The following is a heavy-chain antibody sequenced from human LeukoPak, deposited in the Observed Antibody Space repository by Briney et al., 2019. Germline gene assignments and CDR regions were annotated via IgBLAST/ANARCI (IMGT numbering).Heavy chain of an antibody. CDR3: ARDRGSYRYTLDY. CDR2: IYYSGST. V-gene: IGHV4-59*11. D-gene: IGHD3-16*02. CDR1: GGSISSHY. Sequence: SETLSLTCTVSGGSISSHYWSWIRQPPGKGLEWIGYIYYSGSTNYNPSLKSRVTISVDTSKNQFSLKLSSVTAADTAVYYCARDRGSYRYTLDYWGQGTLVTVSS. J-gene: IGHJ4*02.